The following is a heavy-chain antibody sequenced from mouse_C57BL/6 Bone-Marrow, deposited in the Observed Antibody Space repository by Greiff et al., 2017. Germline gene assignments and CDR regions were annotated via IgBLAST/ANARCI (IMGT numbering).Heavy chain of an antibody. CDR2: ISSGGSYT. Sequence: EVKLVESGGDLVKPGGSLTLSCAASGFTFSSYGMSWVRQTPDKRLEWVATISSGGSYTYYPDSVKGRFTISRDNAKNTLYLQMSSLKSEDTAMYYCARHRGSSFDYWGQGTTLTVSS. CDR1: GFTFSSYG. J-gene: IGHJ2*01. V-gene: IGHV5-6*01. CDR3: ARHRGSSFDY. D-gene: IGHD1-1*01.